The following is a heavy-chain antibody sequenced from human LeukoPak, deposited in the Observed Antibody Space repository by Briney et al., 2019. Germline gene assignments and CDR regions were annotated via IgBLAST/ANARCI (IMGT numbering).Heavy chain of an antibody. V-gene: IGHV1-2*02. D-gene: IGHD3-3*01. Sequence: ASVKVSCKASGYTFTGYYMHWVRQVPGQGLEWMGWINPNSGGTNYAQKFQGRVTMTRDTSISTAYMELSRLRSDDTAVYYCARAGTIFGVVMNAFDIWGQGTMVTVSS. CDR1: GYTFTGYY. J-gene: IGHJ3*02. CDR2: INPNSGGT. CDR3: ARAGTIFGVVMNAFDI.